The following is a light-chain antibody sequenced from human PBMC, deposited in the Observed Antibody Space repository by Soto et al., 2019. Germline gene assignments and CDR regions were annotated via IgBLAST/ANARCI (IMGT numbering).Light chain of an antibody. Sequence: EIVMTQSPATLSVSPGERATLSCRASQSVSSNLAWYQQKPGQAPRLLIYGASTRATGIPARFSGSGSGTDFTLTISSLQSEDFAVYYCQQYINWPSYTFGQGTKLEIK. CDR2: GAS. V-gene: IGKV3-15*01. J-gene: IGKJ2*01. CDR3: QQYINWPSYT. CDR1: QSVSSN.